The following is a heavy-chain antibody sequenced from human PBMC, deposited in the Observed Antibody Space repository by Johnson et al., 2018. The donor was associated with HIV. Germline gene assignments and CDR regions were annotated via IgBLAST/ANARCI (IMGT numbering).Heavy chain of an antibody. J-gene: IGHJ3*02. Sequence: VQVVESGGGLVQPGGSLRLSCAASGFTVSSNYRNWVRQAPGKGLEWVSVIYSGGSTYYADSVKGRFTISRDNSKNTLYLQMNSLRAEDTAVYYCARGGRGHDAFDIWGQGTMVTVSS. CDR1: GFTVSSNY. CDR3: ARGGRGHDAFDI. CDR2: IYSGGST. V-gene: IGHV3-66*02.